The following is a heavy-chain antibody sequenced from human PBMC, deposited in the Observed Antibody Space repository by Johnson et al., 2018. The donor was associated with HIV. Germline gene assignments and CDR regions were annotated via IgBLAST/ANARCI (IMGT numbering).Heavy chain of an antibody. CDR2: ISYDGHIK. J-gene: IGHJ3*02. CDR1: GFTFKNYA. CDR3: ARVGVGGYSADGAFDI. V-gene: IGHV3-30*04. D-gene: IGHD2-15*01. Sequence: QVQLVESGGGVVQPGRSLRLSCAASGFTFKNYAMHWVRQAPGERLEWVAVISYDGHIKYYADSVKGRVTISRENSKSTLYLQINRLGAEDAAVFYCARVGVGGYSADGAFDIWGQGTMVTVSS.